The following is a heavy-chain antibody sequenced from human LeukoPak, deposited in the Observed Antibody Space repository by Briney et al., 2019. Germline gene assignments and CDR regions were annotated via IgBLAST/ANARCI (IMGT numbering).Heavy chain of an antibody. CDR1: GGSISSGDYY. CDR3: ARDSPYIVVVPAAIKRRENWFDP. V-gene: IGHV4-30-4*01. Sequence: SETLSLTCTVSGGSISSGDYYWSWIRQPPGKGLEWIGYIYYSGSTYYNPFLKSRVTISVDTSKNQFSLKLSSVTAADTAVYYCARDSPYIVVVPAAIKRRENWFDPWGQGTLVTVSS. J-gene: IGHJ5*02. D-gene: IGHD2-2*01. CDR2: IYYSGST.